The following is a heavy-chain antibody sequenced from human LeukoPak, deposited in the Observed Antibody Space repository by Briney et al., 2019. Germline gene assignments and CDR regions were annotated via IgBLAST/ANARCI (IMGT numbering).Heavy chain of an antibody. CDR3: ARGTMIVFDY. D-gene: IGHD3-22*01. CDR1: GGSISSYY. J-gene: IGHJ4*02. Sequence: SEALSLTCTVSGGSISSYYWSWIRQPPGKGLEWIGYIYYSGSTNYNPSLKSRVTMSVDTSKDQFSLKLSSVTAADTAVYYCARGTMIVFDYWGQGTLVTVSS. V-gene: IGHV4-59*01. CDR2: IYYSGST.